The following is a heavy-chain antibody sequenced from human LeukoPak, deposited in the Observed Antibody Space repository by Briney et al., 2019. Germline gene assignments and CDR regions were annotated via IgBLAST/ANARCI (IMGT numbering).Heavy chain of an antibody. CDR1: GFTFSNAV. J-gene: IGHJ4*02. V-gene: IGHV3-15*01. D-gene: IGHD3-22*01. CDR3: TPSSGYYPYYFDY. CDR2: IKSKTDGGTT. Sequence: WSLGLSCDGYGFTFSNAVMSWVRQAPGKGLEWVGRIKSKTDGGTTDYAAPVKGRFTISRDDSKNTLYLQMNSLKTEDAAVYYCTPSSGYYPYYFDYWGQGTLVTVSS.